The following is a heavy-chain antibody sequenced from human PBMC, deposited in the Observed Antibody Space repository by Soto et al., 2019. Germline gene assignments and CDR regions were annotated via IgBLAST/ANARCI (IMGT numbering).Heavy chain of an antibody. D-gene: IGHD6-13*01. J-gene: IGHJ5*02. V-gene: IGHV3-33*01. CDR1: GFTFSHYH. CDR3: VSSIAVPGTLDL. Sequence: QVQLVESGGGVVQPGRSLRLSCAASGFTFSHYHMHWVRQAPGKGLEWVAVIWSDGSTTDYADSVKGRFTISRDTSKNTLFLQMNSLRAEDTAMYYCVSSIAVPGTLDLRGQGILITVS. CDR2: IWSDGSTT.